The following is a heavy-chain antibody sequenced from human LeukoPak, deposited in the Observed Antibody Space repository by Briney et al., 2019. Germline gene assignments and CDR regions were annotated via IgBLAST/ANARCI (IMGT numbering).Heavy chain of an antibody. J-gene: IGHJ6*02. CDR1: GYTFTTYA. V-gene: IGHV7-4-1*02. D-gene: IGHD4-11*01. Sequence: ASVKVSCKASGYTFTTYAMNWVRQAPGQGLEWMGWINTKTGNRTYAQGVTGRFVFSLDTSVSTAYLQISSLKAEDTAVYYCASHSKDRGAFPTFYYYDGLDVRRQRTTATDSS. CDR2: INTKTGNR. CDR3: ASHSKDRGAFPTFYYYDGLDV.